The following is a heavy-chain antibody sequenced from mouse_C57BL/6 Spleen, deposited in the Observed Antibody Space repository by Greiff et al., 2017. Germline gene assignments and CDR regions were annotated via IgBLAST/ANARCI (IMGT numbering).Heavy chain of an antibody. V-gene: IGHV3-6*01. J-gene: IGHJ2*01. D-gene: IGHD4-1*01. CDR1: GYSITSGYY. Sequence: EVKLQESGPGLVKPSQSLSLTCSVTGYSITSGYYWNWIRQFPGNKLEWMGYISYDGSNNYNPSLINRISITRDTSKNQFFLKLNSVTTEDTATYYCARDWDYFDYWGQGTTLTVSS. CDR2: ISYDGSN. CDR3: ARDWDYFDY.